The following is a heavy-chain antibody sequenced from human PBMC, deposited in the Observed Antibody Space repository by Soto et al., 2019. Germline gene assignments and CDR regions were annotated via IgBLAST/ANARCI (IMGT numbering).Heavy chain of an antibody. CDR1: GFSISSSSYY. D-gene: IGHD6-13*01. CDR2: IYYSGST. Sequence: ETLSLTCTVSGFSISSSSYYWGWIRQPPGKGLEWIGSIYYSGSTYYNPSLKSRVTISVDTSKNQFSLKLSSVTAADTAVYYCARFNSIAAADYFDYWGQGTLVTVSS. J-gene: IGHJ4*02. V-gene: IGHV4-39*01. CDR3: ARFNSIAAADYFDY.